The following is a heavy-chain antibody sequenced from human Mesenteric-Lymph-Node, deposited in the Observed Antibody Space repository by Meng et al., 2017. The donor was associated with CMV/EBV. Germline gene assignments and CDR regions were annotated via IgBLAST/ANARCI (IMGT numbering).Heavy chain of an antibody. CDR2: IYSGGST. J-gene: IGHJ6*02. CDR3: ARVPRYGDWSGYYRYYYGMDV. D-gene: IGHD3-3*01. Sequence: GESLKISCAASGFTVSSNYMSWVRQAPGKGLEWVSVIYSGGSTYYADSVKGRFTISRDNSKNTLYLQMNSLRAEDTAVYYCARVPRYGDWSGYYRYYYGMDVWGQGTTVTVSS. CDR1: GFTVSSNY. V-gene: IGHV3-53*01.